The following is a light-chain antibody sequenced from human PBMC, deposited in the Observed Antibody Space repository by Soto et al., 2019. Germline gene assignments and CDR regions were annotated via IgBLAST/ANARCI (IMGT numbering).Light chain of an antibody. V-gene: IGKV3-15*01. J-gene: IGKJ3*01. CDR2: GAS. CDR1: QSVSSN. CDR3: QQFNYWPPFT. Sequence: EIVLTQSPATLSVSPGERATLSCRASQSVSSNLAWYQQIPGRAPRLLIYGASTRASGIPARFSASGSGTEFTLTISSLQSEDFAVYYCQQFNYWPPFTFGPGTKVDIK.